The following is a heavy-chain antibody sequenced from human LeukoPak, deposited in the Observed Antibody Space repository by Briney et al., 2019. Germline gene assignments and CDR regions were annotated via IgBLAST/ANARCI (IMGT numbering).Heavy chain of an antibody. Sequence: YIFYSGSTYYNPSLKSRVTMSVDTSKNQFSLRLSSVTAADTAVFFCARGTYGSGNYYYFDYWGQGTLVTVSS. V-gene: IGHV4-30-4*01. CDR3: ARGTYGSGNYYYFDY. CDR2: IFYSGST. D-gene: IGHD3-10*01. J-gene: IGHJ4*02.